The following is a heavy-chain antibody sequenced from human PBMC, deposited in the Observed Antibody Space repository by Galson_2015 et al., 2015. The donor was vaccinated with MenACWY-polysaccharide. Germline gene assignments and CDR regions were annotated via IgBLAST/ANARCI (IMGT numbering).Heavy chain of an antibody. CDR1: KFTFTNAW. J-gene: IGHJ1*01. D-gene: IGHD1-14*01. V-gene: IGHV3-15*01. Sequence: SLRLSCAAPKFTFTNAWLTWVRQSPGRGLEWVGPLKSKTHDGTTIYAAPVRGRFTVSREDARYTVYLQMNNLKTEDTGVYYCTTTVTAGATTAPLQYFHHWGPDTLVTVSS. CDR3: TTTVTAGATTAPLQYFHH. CDR2: LKSKTHDGTT.